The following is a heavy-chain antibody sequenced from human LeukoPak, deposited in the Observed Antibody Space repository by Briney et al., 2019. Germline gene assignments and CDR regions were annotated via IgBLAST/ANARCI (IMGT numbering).Heavy chain of an antibody. V-gene: IGHV3-48*01. CDR1: GFTFRSYS. J-gene: IGHJ4*02. D-gene: IGHD5-18*01. CDR2: ISSSSSTI. Sequence: GGSLRLSCAASGFTFRSYSMNWVRQAPGKGLEWVSYISSSSSTIYYADSVKGRFTISRDNAKNSLYLQMNSLRAEDTAVYYCARAHEYSYGRVYYFDYWGQGTLVTVSS. CDR3: ARAHEYSYGRVYYFDY.